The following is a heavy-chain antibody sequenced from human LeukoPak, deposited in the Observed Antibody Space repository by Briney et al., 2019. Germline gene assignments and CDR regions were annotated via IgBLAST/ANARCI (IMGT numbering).Heavy chain of an antibody. CDR3: ARAYSGYDLGFDY. D-gene: IGHD5-12*01. CDR2: IYHTGST. J-gene: IGHJ4*02. Sequence: PSGTLSLTCAVSGGSISTSNWWSWVRQPPGMGLEWIGEIYHTGSTNYNPSLKSRVTISVDKSKNQFSLQLSSVTAADTAVYYCARAYSGYDLGFDYWGQGTLVTVSS. CDR1: GGSISTSNW. V-gene: IGHV4-4*02.